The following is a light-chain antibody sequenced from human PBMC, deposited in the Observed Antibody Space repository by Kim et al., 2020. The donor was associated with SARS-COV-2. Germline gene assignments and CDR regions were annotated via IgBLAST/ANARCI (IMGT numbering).Light chain of an antibody. V-gene: IGLV3-21*04. J-gene: IGLJ3*02. CDR3: QVWDSSSDHRV. CDR2: YDS. CDR1: NIGSKS. Sequence: APGKPARITCGGNNIGSKSVLWYQQKPGQAPVLVIYYDSDRPSGIPERFSGSNSGNTATLTISRVEAGDEADYYCQVWDSSSDHRVFGGGTQLTVL.